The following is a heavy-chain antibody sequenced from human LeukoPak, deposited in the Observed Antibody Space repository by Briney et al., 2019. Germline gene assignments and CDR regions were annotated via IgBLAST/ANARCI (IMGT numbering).Heavy chain of an antibody. V-gene: IGHV4-38-2*02. Sequence: KPSETLSLTCTVSGYSISSGYYWGWIRQPPGKGLEWIGSIYYSGSTYYNPSLKSRVTISVDTSKNQFSLKLSSVTAADTAVYYCARGQITMIVEDAFDIWGQGTMVTVSS. CDR1: GYSISSGYY. D-gene: IGHD3-22*01. CDR2: IYYSGST. J-gene: IGHJ3*02. CDR3: ARGQITMIVEDAFDI.